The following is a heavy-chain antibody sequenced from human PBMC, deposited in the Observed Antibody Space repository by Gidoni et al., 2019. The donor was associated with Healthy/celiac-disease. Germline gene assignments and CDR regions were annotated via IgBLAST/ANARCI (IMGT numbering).Heavy chain of an antibody. CDR2: ITYDGRNK. V-gene: IGHV3-30*18. CDR1: EFTFSSSG. Sequence: QVQLVESGGGVVQPGRSLRLSCADSEFTFSSSGMHWVRPGPGKGLELVAGITYDGRNKYYADSVKGRFTISRDNSKNTLYLQMNSLRAEDTAVYYCAKDLGITMGRGVFVGRSLYGMDVWGQGTTVTVSS. J-gene: IGHJ6*02. D-gene: IGHD3-10*01. CDR3: AKDLGITMGRGVFVGRSLYGMDV.